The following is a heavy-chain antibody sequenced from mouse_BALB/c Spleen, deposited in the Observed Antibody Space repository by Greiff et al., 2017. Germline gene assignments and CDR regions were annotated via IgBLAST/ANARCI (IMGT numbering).Heavy chain of an antibody. Sequence: QVQLKQPGAELVKPGASVKLSCKASGYTFTSYWMHWVKQRPGQGLEWIGEINPSNGRTNYNEKFKSKATLTVDKSSSTAYMQLSSLTSEDSAVYYCAKTNYGYGVYAMDYWGQGTSVTVSS. CDR3: AKTNYGYGVYAMDY. CDR1: GYTFTSYW. D-gene: IGHD1-2*01. V-gene: IGHV1S81*02. CDR2: INPSNGRT. J-gene: IGHJ4*01.